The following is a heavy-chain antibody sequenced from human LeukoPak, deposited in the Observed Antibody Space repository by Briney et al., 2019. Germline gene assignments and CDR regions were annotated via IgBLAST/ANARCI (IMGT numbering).Heavy chain of an antibody. V-gene: IGHV3-11*04. D-gene: IGHD1-26*01. CDR2: ISKSDTTI. J-gene: IGHJ3*02. CDR3: ARGQNSGSFPRAFDI. CDR1: GFTFSDYY. Sequence: NPGGSLRLSCAASGFTFSDYYMSWIRQAPGKGLEWVSYISKSDTTIYYADSVKGRFTISRDNAKNSLYLQMNSLRAEDTAVYYCARGQNSGSFPRAFDIWGQGTMVTVSS.